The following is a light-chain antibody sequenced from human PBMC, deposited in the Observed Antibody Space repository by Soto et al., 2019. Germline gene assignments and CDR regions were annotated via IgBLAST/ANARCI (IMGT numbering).Light chain of an antibody. V-gene: IGKV3-20*01. CDR1: QSVSSNY. CDR3: QQYGTSPYT. Sequence: EIVLTQSPGTLSLSPGERATLSCRASQSVSSNYLAWYQQKPGQAPRLLIFGASGRTTGIPDRFSGSGSGTDFTLTISRLEPEDFAMYFCQQYGTSPYTFGQGTKVDIK. J-gene: IGKJ2*01. CDR2: GAS.